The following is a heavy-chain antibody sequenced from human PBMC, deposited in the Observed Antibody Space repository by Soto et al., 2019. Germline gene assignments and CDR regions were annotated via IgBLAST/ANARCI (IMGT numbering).Heavy chain of an antibody. CDR3: AKDMRSYGYNYYYYYGMDV. Sequence: PGGSLRLSCAASGFTFDDYAMHWVRQAPGKGLEWVSGISWNSGSIGYADSVKGRFTISRDNAKNSLYLQMNSLRAEDTALYYCAKDMRSYGYNYYYYYGMDVWGQGTTVTVSS. J-gene: IGHJ6*02. CDR1: GFTFDDYA. D-gene: IGHD5-18*01. V-gene: IGHV3-9*01. CDR2: ISWNSGSI.